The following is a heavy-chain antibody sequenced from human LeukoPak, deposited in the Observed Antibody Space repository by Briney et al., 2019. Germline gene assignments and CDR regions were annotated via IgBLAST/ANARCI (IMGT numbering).Heavy chain of an antibody. D-gene: IGHD6-13*01. J-gene: IGHJ4*02. Sequence: TGGSLRLSCAASGFTFSDYYMSWIRQAPGKGLEWVSYISSSGSTIYYADSVKGRFTISRDNAKNSLDLQMNSLRAEDTAVYYCAREPTYTSTWYTSCDYWGQGILVTVSS. CDR2: ISSSGSTI. CDR3: AREPTYTSTWYTSCDY. CDR1: GFTFSDYY. V-gene: IGHV3-11*04.